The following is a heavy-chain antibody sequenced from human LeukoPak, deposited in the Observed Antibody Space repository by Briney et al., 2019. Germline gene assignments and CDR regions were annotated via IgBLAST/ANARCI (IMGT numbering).Heavy chain of an antibody. J-gene: IGHJ6*02. V-gene: IGHV1-18*01. D-gene: IGHD5-18*01. CDR2: ISAYNGNT. Sequence: ASVKVSCKASGYTFTIYAISCVRQAPGQGLEWMGWISAYNGNTNYAQKLQGRVTMTSDTSTSTAYMELRSLRSDDTAVYYCARNVGAAAINYGMDVWGQGTTVTVSS. CDR3: ARNVGAAAINYGMDV. CDR1: GYTFTIYA.